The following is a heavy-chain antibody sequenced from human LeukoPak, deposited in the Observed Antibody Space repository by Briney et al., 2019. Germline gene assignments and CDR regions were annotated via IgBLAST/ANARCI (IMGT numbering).Heavy chain of an antibody. Sequence: ASVKVSCKASGGTFSSYAINWVRQATGQGLEWMGWMNPNSGNTGYAQKFQGRVTITRNTSISTAYMELSSLRSEDTAVYYCARGLGYYDSSGYLDAFDIWGQGTMVTVSS. CDR3: ARGLGYYDSSGYLDAFDI. CDR2: MNPNSGNT. CDR1: GGTFSSYA. D-gene: IGHD3-22*01. J-gene: IGHJ3*02. V-gene: IGHV1-8*03.